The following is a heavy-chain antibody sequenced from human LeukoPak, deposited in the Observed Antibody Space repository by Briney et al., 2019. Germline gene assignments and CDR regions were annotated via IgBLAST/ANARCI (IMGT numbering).Heavy chain of an antibody. J-gene: IGHJ4*02. CDR1: GFTFSSYG. CDR3: AKDRDSSSWLSYYFDY. Sequence: GGSLRLSCAASGFTFSSYGMHWVRQAPGKGLEWVAFIRYDGSNKYYADSVKGRFTISRDNSKNTLYLQMNSLRAEDTAVYYCAKDRDSSSWLSYYFDYWGQGTLVTVSS. V-gene: IGHV3-30*02. D-gene: IGHD6-13*01. CDR2: IRYDGSNK.